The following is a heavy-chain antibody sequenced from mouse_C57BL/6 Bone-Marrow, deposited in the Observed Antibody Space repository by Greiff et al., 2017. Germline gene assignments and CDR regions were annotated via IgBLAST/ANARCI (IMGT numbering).Heavy chain of an antibody. CDR3: ARSSLYAMDY. D-gene: IGHD1-1*01. CDR2: INPNNGGT. Sequence: DVQLQESGPELVKPGASVKIPCKASGYTFTDYNMDWVKQSHGKSLEWIGDINPNNGGTIYNQKFKGKATLTVDKSSSTAYMELRSLTSEDTAVYYCARSSLYAMDYWGQVTSVTVSS. CDR1: GYTFTDYN. J-gene: IGHJ4*01. V-gene: IGHV1-18*01.